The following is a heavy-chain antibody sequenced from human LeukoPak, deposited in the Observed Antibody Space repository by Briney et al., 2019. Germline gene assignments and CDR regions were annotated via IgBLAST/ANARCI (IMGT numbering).Heavy chain of an antibody. CDR2: IHYSGST. J-gene: IGHJ4*02. Sequence: SETLSLTCTVSGVSISSYYWSWIRQPPGKGLEWIGYIHYSGSTNYNPSLKSRVTISVDTSKNQFSLKLTSVTAADTAMYYCARLVGSSWYHEVLFGRDYWGQGTLVTVSS. D-gene: IGHD6-13*01. CDR3: ARLVGSSWYHEVLFGRDY. V-gene: IGHV4-59*08. CDR1: GVSISSYY.